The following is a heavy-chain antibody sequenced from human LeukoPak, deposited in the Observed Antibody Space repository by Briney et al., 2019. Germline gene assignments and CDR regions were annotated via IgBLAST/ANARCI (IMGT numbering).Heavy chain of an antibody. CDR2: INWNGGST. V-gene: IGHV3-20*04. CDR1: GFTFDDYG. Sequence: PGGSLRLSCAASGFTFDDYGMSWVRQAPGKGLEWVSGINWNGGSTGYADSVKGRFTISRDNSKNTLYLQMNSLRAEDTAVYYCARDPTQMTTVTTFPDYWGQGTLVTVSS. CDR3: ARDPTQMTTVTTFPDY. D-gene: IGHD4-17*01. J-gene: IGHJ4*02.